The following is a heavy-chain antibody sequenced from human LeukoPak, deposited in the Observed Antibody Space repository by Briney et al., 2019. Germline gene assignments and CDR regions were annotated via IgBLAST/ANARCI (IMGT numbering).Heavy chain of an antibody. CDR3: ARQEARNYYYEGLDY. CDR2: ISYNGGRK. V-gene: IGHV3-30*04. D-gene: IGHD3-22*01. Sequence: GGPLRLSCVASGFSFSGYAIHWVRQAPGKGLEWVALISYNGGRKDYADSVKGRFTIDRDNSKNTVYLQMNNLRPDDTAIYFCARQEARNYYYEGLDYWGQGNLVTVSS. CDR1: GFSFSGYA. J-gene: IGHJ4*02.